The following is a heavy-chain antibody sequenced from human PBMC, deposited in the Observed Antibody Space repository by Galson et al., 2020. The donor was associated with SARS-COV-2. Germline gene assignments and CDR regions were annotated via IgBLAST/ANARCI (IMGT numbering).Heavy chain of an antibody. CDR1: GFTFSSYA. CDR2: ISGSGGST. Sequence: GGSLRLSCAASGFTFSSYAMSWVRQAPGKGLEWVSAISGSGGSTYYADSVKGRFTISRDNSKNTLYLQMNSLRAEDTAVYYCAKESGYSYGWAGGGDAFDIWGQGTMVTVSS. J-gene: IGHJ3*02. V-gene: IGHV3-23*01. CDR3: AKESGYSYGWAGGGDAFDI. D-gene: IGHD5-18*01.